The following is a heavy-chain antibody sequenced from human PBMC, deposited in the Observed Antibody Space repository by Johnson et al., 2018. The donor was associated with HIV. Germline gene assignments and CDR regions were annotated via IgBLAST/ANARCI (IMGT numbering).Heavy chain of an antibody. CDR1: GFTFSSYV. V-gene: IGHV3-30*02. CDR2: IRYDGSNK. J-gene: IGHJ3*02. Sequence: QVQLVESGGGLVQPGGSLRVSCSASGFTFSSYVMSWVRQAPGKGLEWVAFIRYDGSNKYYADSVKGRFTISRDNSKNPLYLQMNSLRAEDTAVYYCARYCSGGSCYSVWQKNYAFDIWGQGTMVTVSS. CDR3: ARYCSGGSCYSVWQKNYAFDI. D-gene: IGHD2-15*01.